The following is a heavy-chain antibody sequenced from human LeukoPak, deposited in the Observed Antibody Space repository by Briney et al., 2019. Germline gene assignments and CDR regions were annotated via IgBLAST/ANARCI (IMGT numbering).Heavy chain of an antibody. D-gene: IGHD3-10*01. Sequence: GRSLRLSCAASGFTFSSYAMHWVRQAPGKGLEWVAVISYVGSNKYYADSVKGRFTISRDNSKNTLYLRMNSLRAEDTAVYYCARVRGKGHMVRAHAFDIWGQGTMVTVSS. CDR1: GFTFSSYA. V-gene: IGHV3-30-3*01. J-gene: IGHJ3*02. CDR3: ARVRGKGHMVRAHAFDI. CDR2: ISYVGSNK.